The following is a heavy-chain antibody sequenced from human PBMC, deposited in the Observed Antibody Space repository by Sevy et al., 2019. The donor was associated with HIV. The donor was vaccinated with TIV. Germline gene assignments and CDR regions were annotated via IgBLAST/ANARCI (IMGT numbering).Heavy chain of an antibody. J-gene: IGHJ4*02. V-gene: IGHV1-18*01. Sequence: ASVKVSYKASGYTFTSYGISWVRQAPGQWLEWMGWISAYNGNTNYAQKLQGRVTMTTDTSTSTAYMELRSLRSDDTAVYYCARDLSVVPAAMGGFDYWGQGTLVTVSS. D-gene: IGHD2-2*01. CDR3: ARDLSVVPAAMGGFDY. CDR1: GYTFTSYG. CDR2: ISAYNGNT.